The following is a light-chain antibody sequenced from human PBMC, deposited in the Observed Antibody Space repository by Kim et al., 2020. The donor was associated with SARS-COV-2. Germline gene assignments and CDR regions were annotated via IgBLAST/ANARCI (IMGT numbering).Light chain of an antibody. V-gene: IGKV1-5*03. J-gene: IGKJ2*01. Sequence: SATVGDRVTITCRASETISTYLAWYQHKPGKAPNLLIYLASTLERGVSSRFSGTGSGTEFTLTINSLQPDDFATYYCQQYIRFPYTFGQGTKLEI. CDR3: QQYIRFPYT. CDR2: LAS. CDR1: ETISTY.